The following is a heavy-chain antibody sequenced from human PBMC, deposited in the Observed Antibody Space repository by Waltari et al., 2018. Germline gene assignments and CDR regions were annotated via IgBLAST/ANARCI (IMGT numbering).Heavy chain of an antibody. D-gene: IGHD3-16*01. CDR1: GVSISDYY. J-gene: IGHJ1*01. Sequence: QVQLQESGPRLVEPWETLSLTCRISGVSISDYYWSWIRQPAGKGLEFIGRVYTTGTTDYNPSLRSRATVSVDKSKNHFSLSLTPVTAADTAIYYCARGYSDDGGEYFQHWGQGTLVSVSS. CDR3: ARGYSDDGGEYFQH. CDR2: VYTTGTT. V-gene: IGHV4-4*07.